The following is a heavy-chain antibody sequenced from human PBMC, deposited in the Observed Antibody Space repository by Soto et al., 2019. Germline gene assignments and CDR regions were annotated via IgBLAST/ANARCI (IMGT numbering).Heavy chain of an antibody. CDR2: IYYSGST. V-gene: IGHV4-59*01. D-gene: IGHD6-13*01. CDR3: ARLGSSSWYSWFDP. J-gene: IGHJ5*02. Sequence: KSSETLSLTCTVSGGSISSYCWSWIRQPPGKGLEWIGYIYYSGSTNYNPSLKSRVTISVDTSKNQFSLKLSSVTAADTAVYYCARLGSSSWYSWFDPWGQGTLVTVSS. CDR1: GGSISSYC.